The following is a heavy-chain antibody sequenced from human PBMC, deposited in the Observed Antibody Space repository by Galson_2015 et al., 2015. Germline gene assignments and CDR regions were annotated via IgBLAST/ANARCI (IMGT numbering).Heavy chain of an antibody. CDR1: GFTVSTND. Sequence: SLRLSCAASGFTVSTNDMTWVRQAPGKGLEWLSVIYSGGSEYYADSVKGRFAISRDNSKNTLDLQINSLRAEDTAVYYCATVTKPLRYFDSWGQGTLVTVSS. CDR3: ATVTKPLRYFDS. V-gene: IGHV3-53*01. J-gene: IGHJ4*02. CDR2: IYSGGSE. D-gene: IGHD3-3*01.